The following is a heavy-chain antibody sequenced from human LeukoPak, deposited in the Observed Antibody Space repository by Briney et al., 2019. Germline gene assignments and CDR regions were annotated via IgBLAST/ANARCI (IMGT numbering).Heavy chain of an antibody. J-gene: IGHJ4*02. CDR1: GFTFSSYG. CDR3: AKVGPTLDSGSYVDY. V-gene: IGHV3-33*06. CDR2: IWYDGSNK. D-gene: IGHD1-26*01. Sequence: PGRSLRLSCAASGFTFSSYGMHWVRQAPGKGLEWVAVIWYDGSNKYYADSVKGRFTISRDNSKNTLYLQMNSLRAEDTAVYYCAKVGPTLDSGSYVDYWGQGTLVTVSS.